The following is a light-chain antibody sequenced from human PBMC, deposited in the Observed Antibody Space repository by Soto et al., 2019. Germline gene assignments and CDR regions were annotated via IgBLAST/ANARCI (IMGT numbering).Light chain of an antibody. Sequence: LTQPASVSGSPGQSITISCTGTSSDVGAYDYVSWYQQHPDKAPKLMIYEVSNRPSGVSDRFSGSKSVNTATLTISGLQAEDEADYYCSSYTSSSTRVFGTGTKVTVL. CDR1: SSDVGAYDY. CDR2: EVS. V-gene: IGLV2-14*03. CDR3: SSYTSSSTRV. J-gene: IGLJ1*01.